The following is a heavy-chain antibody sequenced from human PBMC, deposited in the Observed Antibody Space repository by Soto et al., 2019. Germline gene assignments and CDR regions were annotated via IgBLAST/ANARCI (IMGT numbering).Heavy chain of an antibody. V-gene: IGHV1-18*04. CDR2: IFPYSGNT. Sequence: ASVKVSCKASGYTFATYGINWVRQAPGQGLEWMGWIFPYSGNTNYAQKFQGRVTMTTDTSTTTAYMELRSLRSDDTAVYYCARGAQEPRYFAMDAWGQGTTVTVSS. CDR1: GYTFATYG. J-gene: IGHJ6*02. D-gene: IGHD1-1*01. CDR3: ARGAQEPRYFAMDA.